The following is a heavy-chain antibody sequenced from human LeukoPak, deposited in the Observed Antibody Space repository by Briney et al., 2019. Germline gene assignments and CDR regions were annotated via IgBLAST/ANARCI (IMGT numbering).Heavy chain of an antibody. V-gene: IGHV3-64*01. CDR3: ARDNSVLLWFGDLIGAFDI. D-gene: IGHD3-10*01. J-gene: IGHJ3*02. Sequence: GGSLRLSCAASGFTFSSYAMHWVRQAPGKGLEYVSAISSNGGSTYYANSVKGRFTISRDNSKNTLYLQIGSLRAEDTAVYYCARDNSVLLWFGDLIGAFDIWGQGTMVTVSS. CDR2: ISSNGGST. CDR1: GFTFSSYA.